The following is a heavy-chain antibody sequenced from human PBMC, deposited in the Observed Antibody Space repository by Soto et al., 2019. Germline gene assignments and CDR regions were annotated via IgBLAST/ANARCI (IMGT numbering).Heavy chain of an antibody. CDR3: VRKNTGYSWFDP. Sequence: GESLKISCKGSGYSFTSYWISWVRQMPGKGLEWMGRIDPSDSYTNYSPSFQGHVTISADKSINTAYLQWDSLKASDTAIYFCVRKNTGYSWFDPWGQGTLVTVSS. CDR1: GYSFTSYW. V-gene: IGHV5-10-1*01. CDR2: IDPSDSYT. D-gene: IGHD3-9*01. J-gene: IGHJ5*02.